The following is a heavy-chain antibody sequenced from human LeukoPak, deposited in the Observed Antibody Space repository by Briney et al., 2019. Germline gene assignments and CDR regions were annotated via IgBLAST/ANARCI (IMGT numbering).Heavy chain of an antibody. CDR3: ASDFWSGYYTPMGVNY. CDR2: VNSDGSTT. J-gene: IGHJ4*02. CDR1: GFTFSSYW. Sequence: PGGSLRLSCAASGFTFSSYWMHWVRQAPGKGLVWVSRVNSDGSTTSYADSVKGRFTISRDNAKNTLYLQMNSLRAEDTAVYYCASDFWSGYYTPMGVNYWGQETLVTVSS. V-gene: IGHV3-74*01. D-gene: IGHD3-3*01.